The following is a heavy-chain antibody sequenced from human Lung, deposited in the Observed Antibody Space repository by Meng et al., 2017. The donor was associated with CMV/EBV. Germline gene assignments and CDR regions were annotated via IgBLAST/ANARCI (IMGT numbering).Heavy chain of an antibody. V-gene: IGHV3-30-3*01. CDR2: ISYDGSNK. D-gene: IGHD6-19*01. CDR1: GFTFSSYA. CDR3: ARGQLHSLDY. J-gene: IGHJ4*02. Sequence: VQLVESGGGGVHTWRFLRLSCAASGFTFSSYAMRWVRQAPGKGLELVAVISYDGSNKYYADSVKGRFTISRDNSKNTLYLQMNSLRAEDTAVYYCARGQLHSLDYWGQGTLVTVSS.